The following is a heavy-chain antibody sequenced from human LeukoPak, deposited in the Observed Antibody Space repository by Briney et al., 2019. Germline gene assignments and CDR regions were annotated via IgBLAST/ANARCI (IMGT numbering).Heavy chain of an antibody. CDR3: ARDQLSYYYDSSGYYPDY. CDR2: ISAYNGNT. CDR1: GYTFTSYG. D-gene: IGHD3-22*01. Sequence: ASVTVSCKASGYTFTSYGISWVRQAPGQGLEWMGWISAYNGNTNYAQKLQGRVTMTTDTSTSTAYMELRSLRTDDTAVYYCARDQLSYYYDSSGYYPDYWGQGTLVTVSS. V-gene: IGHV1-18*01. J-gene: IGHJ4*02.